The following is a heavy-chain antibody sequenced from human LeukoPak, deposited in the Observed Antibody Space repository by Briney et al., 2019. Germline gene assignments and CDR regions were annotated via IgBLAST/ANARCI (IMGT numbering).Heavy chain of an antibody. J-gene: IGHJ6*02. D-gene: IGHD3-9*01. V-gene: IGHV3-30*03. CDR1: GFTFSSYG. Sequence: PGGSLRLSCAASGFTFSSYGMHWVRQAPGKGLEWVAVISYDGSNKYYADSVKGRFTISRDNSKNTLYLQMNSLRAEDTAVYYCARHSYDIAGMDVWGQGTTVTVSS. CDR3: ARHSYDIAGMDV. CDR2: ISYDGSNK.